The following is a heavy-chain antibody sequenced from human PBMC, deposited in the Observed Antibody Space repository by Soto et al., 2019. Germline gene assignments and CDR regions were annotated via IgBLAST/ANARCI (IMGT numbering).Heavy chain of an antibody. D-gene: IGHD6-6*01. CDR2: IYYSGST. J-gene: IGHJ5*02. CDR1: GGSISSGGYY. Sequence: SETLSLTCTVSGGSISSGGYYWSWIRQHPGKGLEWMGYIYYSGSTYYNPSLKSRVTISVDTSKNQFSLKLSSVTAADTAVYYWAGGGWGAARPHWFHPWGQGTLVTVSS. CDR3: AGGGWGAARPHWFHP. V-gene: IGHV4-31*03.